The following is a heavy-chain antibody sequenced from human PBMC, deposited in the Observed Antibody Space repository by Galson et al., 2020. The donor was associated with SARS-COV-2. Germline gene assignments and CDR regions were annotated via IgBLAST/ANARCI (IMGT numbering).Heavy chain of an antibody. CDR1: GFTFSLHS. CDR3: ARPADY. CDR2: ISSNGDTT. V-gene: IGHV3-48*02. J-gene: IGHJ4*02. Sequence: GESLKISCEGFGFTFSLHSMIWVRQAPGKGLEWIAYISSNGDTTFYADSVKGRFSISRDNANNSVYLQMTSLRDDDTAMYFCARPADYWGQGTQVIVSS.